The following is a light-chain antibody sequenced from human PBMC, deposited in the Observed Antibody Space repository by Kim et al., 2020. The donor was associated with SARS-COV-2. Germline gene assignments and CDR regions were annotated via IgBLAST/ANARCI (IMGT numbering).Light chain of an antibody. J-gene: IGLJ3*02. CDR3: QSYDSSLSGYWV. CDR2: GNS. V-gene: IGLV1-40*01. CDR1: SSNIGAGYD. Sequence: VTISCTGSSSNIGAGYDVHWYQQLPGTAPKLLIYGNSNRPSGVPDRLSGSKSGTSASLAITGLQAEDEADYYGQSYDSSLSGYWVFGGGTKLTVL.